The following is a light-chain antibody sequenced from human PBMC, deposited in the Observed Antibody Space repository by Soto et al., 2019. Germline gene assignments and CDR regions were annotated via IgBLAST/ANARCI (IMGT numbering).Light chain of an antibody. J-gene: IGKJ1*01. CDR2: KAS. V-gene: IGKV1-5*03. Sequence: DIQMTQSPSTLSGSVGDRVTITCRASQTISSWLAWYQQKPGKAPKLLIYKASTLKSGVPTRFSGSGSGTEFTLTISSLQPDDLVTYYFQHYNSYSEAFGQGTKVELK. CDR1: QTISSW. CDR3: QHYNSYSEA.